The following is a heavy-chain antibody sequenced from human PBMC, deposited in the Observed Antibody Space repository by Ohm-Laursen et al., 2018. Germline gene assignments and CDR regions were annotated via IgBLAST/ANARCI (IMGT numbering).Heavy chain of an antibody. CDR1: GFTFSNAW. D-gene: IGHD6-19*01. Sequence: GSLRLSCSASGFTFSNAWMSWVRQAPGKGLEWVGRIKSKTDGGTTDYAAPVKGRFTISRDDSKNTLYLQMNSLKTEDTAVYYCTTTSGWYEENWFDPWGQGTLVTVSS. CDR3: TTTSGWYEENWFDP. J-gene: IGHJ5*02. CDR2: IKSKTDGGTT. V-gene: IGHV3-15*01.